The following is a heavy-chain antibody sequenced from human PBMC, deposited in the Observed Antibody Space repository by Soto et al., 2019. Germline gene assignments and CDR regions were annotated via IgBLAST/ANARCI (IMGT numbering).Heavy chain of an antibody. Sequence: PGGSLRLSCAASGFTFSSYAMHWVRQAPGKGLEWVAVISYDGSNKYYADSVKGRFTISRDNSKNTLYLQMNSLKTEDTAVYYCTRDPGPGSLWGQGTLVTVSS. CDR3: TRDPGPGSL. V-gene: IGHV3-30-3*01. D-gene: IGHD1-1*01. CDR2: ISYDGSNK. J-gene: IGHJ4*02. CDR1: GFTFSSYA.